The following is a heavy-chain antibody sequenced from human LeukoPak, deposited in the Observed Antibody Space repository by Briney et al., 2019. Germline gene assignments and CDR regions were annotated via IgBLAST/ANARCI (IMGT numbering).Heavy chain of an antibody. CDR3: ARDPWVTRGDGYKWYYFDY. D-gene: IGHD5-24*01. CDR1: GFTFSSYG. J-gene: IGHJ4*02. Sequence: GGTLRLSCAASGFTFSSYGMSWVRQAPGKGLEWVSAISDRGGSTYYADSVKGRFTISRDNSKNTLYLQMNSLRAEDTAVYYCARDPWVTRGDGYKWYYFDYWGQGTLVTVSS. V-gene: IGHV3-23*01. CDR2: ISDRGGST.